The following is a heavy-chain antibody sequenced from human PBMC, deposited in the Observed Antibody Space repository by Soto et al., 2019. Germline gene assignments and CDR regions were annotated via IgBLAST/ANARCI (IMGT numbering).Heavy chain of an antibody. CDR2: IYYSGGT. D-gene: IGHD6-19*01. CDR3: ARDTGWGLGY. J-gene: IGHJ4*02. CDR1: GDSINSNYC. V-gene: IGHV4-4*02. Sequence: QVQLQESGPGMVRPSGTLSLTCAVSGDSINSNYCWTWVRQPPGKGLEWIAEIYYSGGTSYNPSRKSRVTISMDKSKSQFSVNLTSVTAADTAMYYCARDTGWGLGYWGQGTLVTVSS.